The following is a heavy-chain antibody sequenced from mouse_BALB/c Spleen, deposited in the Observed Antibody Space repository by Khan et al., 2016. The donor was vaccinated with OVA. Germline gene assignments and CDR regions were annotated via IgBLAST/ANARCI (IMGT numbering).Heavy chain of an antibody. Sequence: EVKLVESGGGLVKPGGSLKLSCAASGFTFSNYAMSWVRQTPEKRLEWVATISSGGSYTYYPDSVQGRFTISRDNARNTLSLQRSSLRSEDTAIYYCARELFTTVVATPFAYWGQGTLVTVSA. V-gene: IGHV5-9-3*01. D-gene: IGHD1-1*01. CDR3: ARELFTTVVATPFAY. CDR1: GFTFSNYA. CDR2: ISSGGSYT. J-gene: IGHJ3*01.